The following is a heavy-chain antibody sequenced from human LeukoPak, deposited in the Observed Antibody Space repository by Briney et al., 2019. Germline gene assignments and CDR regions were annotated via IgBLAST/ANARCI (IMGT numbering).Heavy chain of an antibody. CDR2: INPNSGGT. J-gene: IGHJ4*02. CDR1: GYTFTGYY. Sequence: GASVKVSCKASGYTFTGYYMHWVRQAPGQGLEWMGWINPNSGGTNYAQKFQGRVTMTRDTSISTAYMELSRLRSDDTAVYYCARTTYYYDSSGYLRYRGQGTLVTVSS. V-gene: IGHV1-2*02. CDR3: ARTTYYYDSSGYLRY. D-gene: IGHD3-22*01.